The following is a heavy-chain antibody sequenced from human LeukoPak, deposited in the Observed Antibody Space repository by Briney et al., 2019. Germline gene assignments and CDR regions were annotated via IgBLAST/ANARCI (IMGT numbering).Heavy chain of an antibody. V-gene: IGHV3-64*02. CDR3: ARELNYCFDY. Sequence: GGSLRLSCAASGFTFSTYAMHGVRQAPGKGLEYVSGVNSNGETIYYADSVKGRFTISRDNSKNTLYLHMGSLRAEDTAVYYCARELNYCFDYWGQGTLVTVSS. CDR2: VNSNGETI. J-gene: IGHJ4*02. CDR1: GFTFSTYA. D-gene: IGHD1-7*01.